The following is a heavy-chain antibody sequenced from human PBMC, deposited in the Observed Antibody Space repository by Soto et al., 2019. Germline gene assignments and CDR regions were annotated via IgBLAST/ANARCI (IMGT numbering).Heavy chain of an antibody. CDR3: TTLTRGDYYYYMDV. CDR2: IKSKTDGGTT. D-gene: IGHD3-10*01. CDR1: GFTFSNAW. J-gene: IGHJ6*03. Sequence: GGSLRLSCAASGFTFSNAWMSWVRQAPGKGLEWVGRIKSKTDGGTTDYAAPVKGRFTISRDDSKNTLYLQMNSLKTEDTAVYYCTTLTRGDYYYYMDVWGKGTTVTVSS. V-gene: IGHV3-15*01.